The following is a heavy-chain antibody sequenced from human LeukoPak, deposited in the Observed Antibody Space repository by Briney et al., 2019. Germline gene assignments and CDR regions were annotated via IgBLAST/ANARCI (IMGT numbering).Heavy chain of an antibody. CDR2: IYYSGTT. Sequence: PSETLSLTCTVSGGSISSSHYYWGWIRQTPGTGLEWIGTIYYSGTTYYNPSLESRATISEDTSKNQFSLTLRSVTAADTAVYYCARDDMKRAFDIWGQGTMVTVSS. V-gene: IGHV4-39*07. CDR1: GGSISSSHYY. D-gene: IGHD3-9*01. J-gene: IGHJ3*02. CDR3: ARDDMKRAFDI.